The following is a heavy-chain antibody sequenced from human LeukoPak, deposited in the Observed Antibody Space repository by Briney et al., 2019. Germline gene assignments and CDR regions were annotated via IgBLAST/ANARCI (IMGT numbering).Heavy chain of an antibody. V-gene: IGHV4-59*01. CDR1: GGSISSYY. D-gene: IGHD3-16*01. J-gene: IGHJ3*02. CDR2: IYYSGST. CDR3: ARQIPLGAPGI. Sequence: SETLSLTCTVSGGSISSYYWSWIRQPPGKGLEWIGYIYYSGSTNYNPSLKSRVTISVDTSNNQFSLKLSSVTAADTAVYYCARQIPLGAPGIWGQGTMVTVSS.